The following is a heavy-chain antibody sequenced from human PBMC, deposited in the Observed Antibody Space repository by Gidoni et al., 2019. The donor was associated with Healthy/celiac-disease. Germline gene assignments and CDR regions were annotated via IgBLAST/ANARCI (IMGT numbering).Heavy chain of an antibody. Sequence: QVQLQASGPGLVKPSETLSLTCTVSGGSISSYYWSWIRQPPGKGLEWIGYIYYSGSTNYNPSLKSRVTISVDTSKNQFSRKLSSVTAADTAVYYCARDEIWGQGTMVTVSS. CDR3: ARDEI. CDR1: GGSISSYY. J-gene: IGHJ3*02. V-gene: IGHV4-59*01. CDR2: IYYSGST.